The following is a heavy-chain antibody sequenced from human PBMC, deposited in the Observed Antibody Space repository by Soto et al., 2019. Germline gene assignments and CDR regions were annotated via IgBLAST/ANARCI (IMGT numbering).Heavy chain of an antibody. J-gene: IGHJ6*03. CDR3: ARALSGPRMTTVTAQVHGGYYYYYYMDV. CDR1: GGSFSGYY. Sequence: SETLSLTCAVYGGSFSGYYWSWIRQPPGKGLEWIGEINHSGSTNYNPSLKSRVTISVDTSKNQFSLKLSPVTAADTAVYYCARALSGPRMTTVTAQVHGGYYYYYYMDVWGKGTTVTVSS. CDR2: INHSGST. D-gene: IGHD4-17*01. V-gene: IGHV4-34*01.